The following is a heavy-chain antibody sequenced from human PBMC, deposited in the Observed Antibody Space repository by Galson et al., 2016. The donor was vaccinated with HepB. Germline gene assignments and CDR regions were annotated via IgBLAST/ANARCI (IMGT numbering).Heavy chain of an antibody. D-gene: IGHD2-21*01. Sequence: SLRLSCAASGYSFSDAWMNWVRQAPGKGLEWVGRIKSNNAGGTTVYPAPVKGRFTISRDDSKNKLYLQMNSLKPEDTGVYYCTTDGLLSCGGECYDLDHWGQGTLVTVSS. V-gene: IGHV3-15*07. J-gene: IGHJ4*02. CDR1: GYSFSDAW. CDR3: TTDGLLSCGGECYDLDH. CDR2: IKSNNAGGTT.